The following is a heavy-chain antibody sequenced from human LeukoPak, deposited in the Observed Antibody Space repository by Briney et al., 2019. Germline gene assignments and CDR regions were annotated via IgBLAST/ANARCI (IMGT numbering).Heavy chain of an antibody. V-gene: IGHV3-23*01. CDR1: GFTFSNYA. Sequence: GGSLRLSCVASGFTFSNYAMSWVRQAPGEGLEWVSGIFGSTGSTYYADSVKGRVTISRDNSRNTVYLQMNSLRAEDTAVYYCARDPRAGYSYGSGMDYWGQGTLVTVSS. D-gene: IGHD5-18*01. CDR3: ARDPRAGYSYGSGMDY. J-gene: IGHJ4*02. CDR2: IFGSTGST.